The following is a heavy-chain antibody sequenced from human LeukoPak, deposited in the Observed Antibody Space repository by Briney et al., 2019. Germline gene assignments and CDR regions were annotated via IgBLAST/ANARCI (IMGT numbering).Heavy chain of an antibody. Sequence: SETLSLTCAVYGGSFCGYYWSWIRQPPGKGLEWIGEINHSGSTNYNPSLKSRVTISVDTSKNQFSLKLSSVTAADTAVYYCARNGYHGPLYYYYYYYMDVWGKGTTVTVSS. D-gene: IGHD2-2*01. J-gene: IGHJ6*03. CDR2: INHSGST. CDR1: GGSFCGYY. V-gene: IGHV4-34*01. CDR3: ARNGYHGPLYYYYYYYMDV.